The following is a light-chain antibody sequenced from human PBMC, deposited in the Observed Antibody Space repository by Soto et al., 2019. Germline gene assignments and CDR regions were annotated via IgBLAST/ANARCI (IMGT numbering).Light chain of an antibody. Sequence: EIVMTQSPATLSVSPGERATLSCRASQSVSSNLAWYQQKPGQAPRLLIYGASIRATGIPARFSGSGSGTEFTLTISSLQSEDFAVYYCQQYNNWPPLTFGGETKVEIK. V-gene: IGKV3D-15*01. CDR3: QQYNNWPPLT. CDR2: GAS. J-gene: IGKJ4*01. CDR1: QSVSSN.